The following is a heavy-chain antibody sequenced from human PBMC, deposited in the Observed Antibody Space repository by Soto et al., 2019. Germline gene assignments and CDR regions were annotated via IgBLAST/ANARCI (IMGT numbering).Heavy chain of an antibody. CDR2: ISGSSIYI. V-gene: IGHV3-21*01. CDR3: AREGALKPFSS. J-gene: IGHJ5*02. CDR1: GFTFTAYT. Sequence: GGSLRLSCAASGFTFTAYTMNWVRQAPGKGLEWVSHISGSSIYIHYADSVRGRFTISRDNAKNSVYLQMDSLRVEDTAVYYCAREGALKPFSSWGQGALVTVSS.